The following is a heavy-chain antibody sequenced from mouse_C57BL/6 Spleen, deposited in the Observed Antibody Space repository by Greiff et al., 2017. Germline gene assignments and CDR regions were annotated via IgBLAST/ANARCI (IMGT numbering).Heavy chain of an antibody. CDR2: IWSDGST. CDR1: GFSLTSYG. D-gene: IGHD4-1*01. Sequence: VKLMESGPGLVAPSQSLSITCTVSGFSLTSYGVHWVRQPPGKGLEWLVVIWSDGSTTYNSALKSRLSISKDNSKSQVFLKMNSLQTDDTAMYYCARHPNWDGWYFDVWGTGTTVTVSS. J-gene: IGHJ1*03. V-gene: IGHV2-6-1*01. CDR3: ARHPNWDGWYFDV.